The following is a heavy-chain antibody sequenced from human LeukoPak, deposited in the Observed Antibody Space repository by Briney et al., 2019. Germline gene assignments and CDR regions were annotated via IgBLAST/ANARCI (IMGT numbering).Heavy chain of an antibody. D-gene: IGHD2-15*01. CDR2: IYSGGST. Sequence: GGSLRLSCAASGFTVSSNYMSWVRQAPGKGLEWVSVIYSGGSTYYADSVKGRFAISRDNSKNTLYLQMNSLRAEDTAVYYCATASGYCSGGSCYYGTFDYWGQGTLVTVSS. CDR1: GFTVSSNY. J-gene: IGHJ4*02. V-gene: IGHV3-53*01. CDR3: ATASGYCSGGSCYYGTFDY.